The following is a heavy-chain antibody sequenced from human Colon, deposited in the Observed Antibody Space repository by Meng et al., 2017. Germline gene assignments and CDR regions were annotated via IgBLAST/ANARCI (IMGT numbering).Heavy chain of an antibody. CDR1: GFTFSMYW. Sequence: GGSLRLSCAASGFTFSMYWISWVRQVPGKGLVWVSRVNGDGSTTNYADFVKGRFTISRDNAENMVYLQIHSLTAEDSAVYYCARVSYSYGADVWGQGTTVTVSS. V-gene: IGHV3-74*01. CDR3: ARVSYSYGADV. CDR2: VNGDGSTT. J-gene: IGHJ6*02.